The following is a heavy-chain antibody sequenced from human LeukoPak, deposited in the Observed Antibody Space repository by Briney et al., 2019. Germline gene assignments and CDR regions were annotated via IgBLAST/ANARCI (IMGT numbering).Heavy chain of an antibody. CDR3: AREGGGWSPYFDY. Sequence: GGSLRLSCAASGFTFSSYSMNWVRQAPGKGLEWVAVISYDGSNKYYADSVKGRFTISRDNSKNTLYLQMNSLRAEDTAVYYCAREGGGWSPYFDYWGQGTLVTVSS. V-gene: IGHV3-30*03. J-gene: IGHJ4*02. CDR2: ISYDGSNK. CDR1: GFTFSSYS. D-gene: IGHD6-19*01.